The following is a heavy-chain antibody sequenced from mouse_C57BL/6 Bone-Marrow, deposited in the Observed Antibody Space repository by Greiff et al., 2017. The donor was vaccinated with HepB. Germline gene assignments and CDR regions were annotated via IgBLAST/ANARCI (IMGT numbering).Heavy chain of an antibody. J-gene: IGHJ2*01. D-gene: IGHD1-1*01. Sequence: VQLQQSGAELARPGASVKLSCKASGYTFTSYGISWVKQRTGQGLEWIGEIYPRSGNTYYNEKFKGKATLTADKSSSTAYMDLRSLTSEDSAVYFCARENYYYGSKGYWGQGTTLTVSS. V-gene: IGHV1-81*01. CDR2: IYPRSGNT. CDR3: ARENYYYGSKGY. CDR1: GYTFTSYG.